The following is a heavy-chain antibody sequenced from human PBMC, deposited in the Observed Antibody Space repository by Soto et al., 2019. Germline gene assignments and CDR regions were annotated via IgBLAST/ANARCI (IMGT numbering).Heavy chain of an antibody. J-gene: IGHJ4*02. CDR1: GFTFDDYA. CDR3: XXXMGYYYDSSGYYLDY. D-gene: IGHD3-22*01. V-gene: IGHV3-9*01. Sequence: EVQLVESGGGLVQPGRSLRLSCAASGFTFDDYAMHWVRQAPGKGLEWVSGISWNSGSIGYADSVKGRFTISRDNAKNSLYLQMNSLRAEDTALYXXXXXMGYYYDSSGYYLDYWGQGTLVTVXX. CDR2: ISWNSGSI.